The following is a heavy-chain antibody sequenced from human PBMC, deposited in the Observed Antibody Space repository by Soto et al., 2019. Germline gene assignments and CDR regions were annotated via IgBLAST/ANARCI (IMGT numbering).Heavy chain of an antibody. V-gene: IGHV4-59*01. CDR3: AREVRDSHYYYYYGMDV. Sequence: TVSGGSISSYYWSWIRQPPGKGLEWIGYIYYSGSTNYNPSLKSRVTISVDTSKSQFSLKLSSVTAADTAVYYCAREVRDSHYYYYYGMDVWGQGTTVTVSS. D-gene: IGHD2-21*02. J-gene: IGHJ6*02. CDR1: GGSISSYY. CDR2: IYYSGST.